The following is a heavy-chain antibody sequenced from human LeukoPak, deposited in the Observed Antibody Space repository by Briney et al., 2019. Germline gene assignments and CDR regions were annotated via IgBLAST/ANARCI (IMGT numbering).Heavy chain of an antibody. D-gene: IGHD6-13*01. CDR2: TTTYNGNT. V-gene: IGHV1-18*01. Sequence: SVKISFKASGSPFTSNGITWVRPAPGQGLEWRGWTTTYNGNTNYAQKLQGRVTMTRNTSISTAYMELSSLRAEDTAVYDCAKDVRGEAAAQDYGGQGTLVTVSA. J-gene: IGHJ4*02. CDR1: GSPFTSNG. CDR3: AKDVRGEAAAQDY.